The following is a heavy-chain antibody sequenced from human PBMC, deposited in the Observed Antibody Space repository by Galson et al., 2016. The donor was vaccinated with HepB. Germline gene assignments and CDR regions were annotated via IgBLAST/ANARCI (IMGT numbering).Heavy chain of an antibody. V-gene: IGHV1-8*02. CDR3: ARVLRYFEWFDHMDV. D-gene: IGHD3-9*01. J-gene: IGHJ6*02. CDR2: MNPDNGNT. Sequence: SVKVSCKASGDTFTSYDINWVRQATGQGLEWMGWMNPDNGNTGYAQKFQGRVTMTRDTSISTAYMELSSLRSEDTAVYYCARVLRYFEWFDHMDVWGLGTTVTVSS. CDR1: GDTFTSYD.